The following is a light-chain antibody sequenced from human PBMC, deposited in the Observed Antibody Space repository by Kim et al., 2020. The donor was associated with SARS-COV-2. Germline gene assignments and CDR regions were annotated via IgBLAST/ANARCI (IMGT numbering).Light chain of an antibody. CDR1: QGISSY. Sequence: IRMTQSPSFLSASIGDRVTITCRASQGISSYLAWYQQKPGKAPNLLIYAASTLQSGVPSRFSGSGSGTEFTLTISGLQSEDFATYYCQQYYSFPWTFGRGTKVDIK. CDR3: QQYYSFPWT. CDR2: AAS. J-gene: IGKJ1*01. V-gene: IGKV1-8*01.